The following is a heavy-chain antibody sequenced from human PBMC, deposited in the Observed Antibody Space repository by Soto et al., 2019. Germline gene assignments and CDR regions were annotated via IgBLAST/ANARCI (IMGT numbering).Heavy chain of an antibody. CDR3: AKDSDSRSYWYFDL. CDR2: MSGSGGSP. CDR1: GFTFSSYA. V-gene: IGHV3-23*01. J-gene: IGHJ2*01. D-gene: IGHD2-21*02. Sequence: EVQLLESGGGLVQPGGSLRLSCAASGFTFSSYAMSWVRQPPGKGLEWVSAMSGSGGSPYYADSVKGRFTISSDNSKNTRYLEMNSLRAEDTAVYYCAKDSDSRSYWYFDLWGRGSLVTVSS.